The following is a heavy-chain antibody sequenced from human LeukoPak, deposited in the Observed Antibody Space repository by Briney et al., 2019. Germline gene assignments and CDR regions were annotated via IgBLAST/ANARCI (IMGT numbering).Heavy chain of an antibody. CDR3: ARAKNYYYYMDV. J-gene: IGHJ6*03. CDR1: GYSFVLYG. V-gene: IGHV1-18*01. Sequence: EASVKVSCKASGYSFVLYGISWVRQAPGQGPEWMGWISAYNGNTNYAQKLQGRVTMTTDTSTSTAYMELRSLRSDDTAVYYCARAKNYYYYMDVWGKGTTVTISS. CDR2: ISAYNGNT.